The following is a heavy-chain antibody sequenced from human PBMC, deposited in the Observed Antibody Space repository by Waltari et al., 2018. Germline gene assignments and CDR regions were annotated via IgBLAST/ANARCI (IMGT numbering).Heavy chain of an antibody. CDR1: GGSISSYY. CDR3: ARGIAAAEVFDY. D-gene: IGHD6-13*01. J-gene: IGHJ4*02. Sequence: QVQLQESGPGLVKPSETLSLTCTVSGGSISSYYWSWIRQPPGKGLEWIGYIYYSGSTNYNPSLKSRVTISVDTSKNQFSLKLSSVTAADTAVYYCARGIAAAEVFDYWGQGTLVTVSS. V-gene: IGHV4-59*01. CDR2: IYYSGST.